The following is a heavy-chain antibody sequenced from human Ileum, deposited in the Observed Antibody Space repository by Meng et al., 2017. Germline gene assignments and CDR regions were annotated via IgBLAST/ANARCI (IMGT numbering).Heavy chain of an antibody. V-gene: IGHV4-4*02. CDR2: IYQSGST. J-gene: IGHJ4*02. CDR3: ARHIVGPTPGMEY. CDR1: GDSISSSGW. D-gene: IGHD1-26*01. Sequence: QVQLQEAGPGLAKPSGTLSLTCAGSGDSISSSGWWSWVRQSPGKGLEWIGQIYQSGSTNYNPSLKSRVTISIDRSENQLSLKLSSVTAADTAVYYCARHIVGPTPGMEYWGQGTLVTVSS.